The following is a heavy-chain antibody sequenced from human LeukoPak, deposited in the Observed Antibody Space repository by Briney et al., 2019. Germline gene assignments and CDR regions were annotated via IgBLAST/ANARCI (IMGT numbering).Heavy chain of an antibody. D-gene: IGHD2-2*01. J-gene: IGHJ4*02. Sequence: SETLSPTCAVYGGSFSGYYWSWIRQPPGKGLEWIGEINHSGSTNYNPSLKSRVTISVDTSKNQFSLKLSSVTAADTAVYYCARHRGVVVPAARYLYYFDYWGQGTLVTVSS. CDR2: INHSGST. CDR1: GGSFSGYY. V-gene: IGHV4-34*01. CDR3: ARHRGVVVPAARYLYYFDY.